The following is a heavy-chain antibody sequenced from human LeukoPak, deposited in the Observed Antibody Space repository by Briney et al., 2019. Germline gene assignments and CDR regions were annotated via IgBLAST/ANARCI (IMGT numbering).Heavy chain of an antibody. CDR1: GFTFSSYA. Sequence: PGGSLRLSCAASGFTFSSYAMSWVRQAPGKGLEWVSAISGSGGSTYYADSVKGRFTISRDNSKNTLYLQMNSLRAEDTAVYYCAKHSGSYPRRYNFDDWGQGTLVTVSS. D-gene: IGHD1-26*01. CDR2: ISGSGGST. CDR3: AKHSGSYPRRYNFDD. V-gene: IGHV3-23*01. J-gene: IGHJ4*02.